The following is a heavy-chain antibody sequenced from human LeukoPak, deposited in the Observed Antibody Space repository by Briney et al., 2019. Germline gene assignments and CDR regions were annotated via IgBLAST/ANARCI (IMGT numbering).Heavy chain of an antibody. CDR3: ALGVHYDSSGYDT. CDR1: GGSISSGSYY. Sequence: PSETLSLTCTVSGGSISSGSYYWSWIRQPAGKGLEWIGRIYTSGSTNYNPSLKSRVTISPDTSKNQFSLKLRSVTAADTAVYYCALGVHYDSSGYDTWGQGTLVTVSS. J-gene: IGHJ5*02. V-gene: IGHV4-61*02. CDR2: IYTSGST. D-gene: IGHD3-22*01.